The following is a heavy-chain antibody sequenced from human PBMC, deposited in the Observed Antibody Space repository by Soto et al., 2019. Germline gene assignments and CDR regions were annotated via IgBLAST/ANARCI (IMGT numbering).Heavy chain of an antibody. D-gene: IGHD3-10*01. CDR1: GGSFSGYY. J-gene: IGHJ6*02. CDR3: VRKQVHYYGMDV. Sequence: SETLSLTCAVYGGSFSGYYWSWIRQPPGKGLEWIGEINHSGSTNYNLSLKSRVTISVDTSKNQFSLKLSSVTAADTAVYYCVRKQVHYYGMDVWGQGTTVTVSS. V-gene: IGHV4-34*01. CDR2: INHSGST.